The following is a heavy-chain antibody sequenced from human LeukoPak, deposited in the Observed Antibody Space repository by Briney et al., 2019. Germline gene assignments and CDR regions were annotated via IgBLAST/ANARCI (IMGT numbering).Heavy chain of an antibody. CDR3: ASLGATDPFDY. CDR1: GYTFTSYG. D-gene: IGHD1-26*01. Sequence: ASVKVSCKASGYTFTSYGISWVRQAPGQGLEWMGWINPNSGGTNYAQKFQGRVTMTRDTSISTAYMELSRLRSDDTAVYYCASLGATDPFDYWGQGTLVTVSS. V-gene: IGHV1-2*02. J-gene: IGHJ4*02. CDR2: INPNSGGT.